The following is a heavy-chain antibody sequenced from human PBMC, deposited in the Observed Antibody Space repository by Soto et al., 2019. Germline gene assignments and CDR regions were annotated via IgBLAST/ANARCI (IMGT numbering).Heavy chain of an antibody. CDR3: ARDLGGSSGWFSSRGSFWFDP. Sequence: QVQLVESGGGVVQPGRSLRLSCAASGFTFSSYGMHWVRQAPGKGLEWVAVIWYDGSNKYYADSVKGRFTISRDNSKNTLNLQMNSLRAEDTAVYYCARDLGGSSGWFSSRGSFWFDPWGQGTLVTVSS. CDR2: IWYDGSNK. J-gene: IGHJ5*02. CDR1: GFTFSSYG. V-gene: IGHV3-33*01. D-gene: IGHD6-19*01.